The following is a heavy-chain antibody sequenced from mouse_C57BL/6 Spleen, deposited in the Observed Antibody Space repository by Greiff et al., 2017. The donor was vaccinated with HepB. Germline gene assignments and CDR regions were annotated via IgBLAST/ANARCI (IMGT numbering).Heavy chain of an antibody. CDR3: ARQYYYGTLYWYFDV. CDR2: ISGGGGNT. Sequence: EVKLMESGGGLVKPGGSLKLSCAASGFTFSSYTMSWVRQTPEKRLEWVATISGGGGNTYYPDSVKGRFTISRDNAKNTLYLQMSSLRSEDTALYYCARQYYYGTLYWYFDVWGTGTTVTVSS. D-gene: IGHD1-1*01. CDR1: GFTFSSYT. J-gene: IGHJ1*03. V-gene: IGHV5-9*01.